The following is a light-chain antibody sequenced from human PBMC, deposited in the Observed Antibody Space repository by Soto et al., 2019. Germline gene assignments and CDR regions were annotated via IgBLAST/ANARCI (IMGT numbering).Light chain of an antibody. CDR2: LGS. CDR3: FQGLQTPPIT. CDR1: QSLQYSNGYNY. J-gene: IGKJ5*01. V-gene: IGKV2-28*01. Sequence: LSLPVIPGEPASISCRSSQSLQYSNGYNYLDWYFQKPGQSPQLLISLGSTRASGVPDRFSGSGSGTDFTLKISRVEADDVGVYYCFQGLQTPPITFGQGTRLEI.